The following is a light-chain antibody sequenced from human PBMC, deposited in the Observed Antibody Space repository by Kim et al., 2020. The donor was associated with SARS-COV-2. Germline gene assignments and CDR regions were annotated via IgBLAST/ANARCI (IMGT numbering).Light chain of an antibody. V-gene: IGLV1-40*01. CDR1: SSNIGADYD. CDR3: QSYDKNLSGWI. J-gene: IGLJ2*01. CDR2: GNS. Sequence: QSVLTQPPSVSGAPGQRVTISCTGSSSNIGADYDVHWYQHLPGTAPKLLIFGNSNRPSGVPDRFSASKSGTSASLAIIGLQAEDEGDYHCQSYDKNLSGWIFGGGTQLTVL.